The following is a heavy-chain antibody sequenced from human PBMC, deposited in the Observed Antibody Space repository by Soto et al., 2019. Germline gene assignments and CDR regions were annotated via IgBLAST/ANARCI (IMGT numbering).Heavy chain of an antibody. CDR1: GFIFSDYY. Sequence: VQLVESGGGLVKPGGSLRLSCAAAGFIFSDYYMAWVRQTPGKGLEWIAYIVSGSTYTNYADSVKGRFTISRDNDRESLFLEMNSLRADDTALYYCARVDGESRVDVWGQGTTVSVS. J-gene: IGHJ6*02. CDR3: ARVDGESRVDV. D-gene: IGHD2-21*01. CDR2: IVSGSTYT. V-gene: IGHV3-11*06.